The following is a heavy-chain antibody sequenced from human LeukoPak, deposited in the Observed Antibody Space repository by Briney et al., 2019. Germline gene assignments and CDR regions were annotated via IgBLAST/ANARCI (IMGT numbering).Heavy chain of an antibody. J-gene: IGHJ4*02. V-gene: IGHV1-58*02. D-gene: IGHD4-17*01. Sequence: ASVKVSCKASGFTFTSSAMQWVRQARGQRLEWIGWIVVGSGNTNYAQKFQERVTITRDMSTSTAYMELSSLRSDDTAVYYCAANYGDSFNFDYWGQGTLVTVSS. CDR1: GFTFTSSA. CDR2: IVVGSGNT. CDR3: AANYGDSFNFDY.